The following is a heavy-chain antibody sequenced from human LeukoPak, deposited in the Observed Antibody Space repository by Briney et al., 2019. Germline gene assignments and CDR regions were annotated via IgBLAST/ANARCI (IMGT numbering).Heavy chain of an antibody. D-gene: IGHD1-14*01. CDR1: GFTFSSYA. CDR2: ISGSGGST. Sequence: GGSLRLSCAASGFTFSSYAMSWVRQAPGKGLEWVSAISGSGGSTYYADSVKGRFTISRDNSKNTLYLQMNSLRAEDTAVYYCARDLTLTGYFDYWGQGTLVTVSS. V-gene: IGHV3-23*01. CDR3: ARDLTLTGYFDY. J-gene: IGHJ4*02.